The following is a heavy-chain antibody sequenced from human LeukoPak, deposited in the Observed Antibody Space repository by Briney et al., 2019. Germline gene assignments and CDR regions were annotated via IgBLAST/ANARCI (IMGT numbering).Heavy chain of an antibody. V-gene: IGHV4-31*03. CDR2: IYYSGST. Sequence: PSETLSLTCTNLGGSISSGDHYWSWIRQHPGKGLEWIGYIYYSGSTHYTPSLKSRVSMSVETSKNQFSLKLSSVTAADTAVYYCARLGRGIAVAGVFDYWGQGTLVTVSS. CDR1: GGSISSGDHY. D-gene: IGHD6-19*01. CDR3: ARLGRGIAVAGVFDY. J-gene: IGHJ4*02.